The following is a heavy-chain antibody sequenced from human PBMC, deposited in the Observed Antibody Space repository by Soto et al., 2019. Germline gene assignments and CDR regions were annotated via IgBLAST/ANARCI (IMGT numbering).Heavy chain of an antibody. Sequence: GASVKVSCKASGGTFSSYAISWVRQAPGQGLEWMGGIIPIFGTANYAQKFQGRVTITADESTSTAYMELSSLRSEDTAVYYCARDAPSITMVLYFDYWGQGTLVTVSS. CDR2: IIPIFGTA. J-gene: IGHJ4*02. D-gene: IGHD3-10*01. CDR1: GGTFSSYA. V-gene: IGHV1-69*13. CDR3: ARDAPSITMVLYFDY.